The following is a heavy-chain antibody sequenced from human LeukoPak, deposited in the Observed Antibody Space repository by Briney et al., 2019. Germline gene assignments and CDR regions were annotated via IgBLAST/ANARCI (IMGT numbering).Heavy chain of an antibody. CDR3: ARDLGATSAFDI. V-gene: IGHV1-2*02. J-gene: IGHJ3*02. CDR1: GYTFTGYY. Sequence: ASVKVSCKASGYTFTGYYMYWVRQAPGQGLEWMGWINPNSGGTNYAQKFQGRVTMTRDTSISTAYMELSRLRSDDTAVYYCARDLGATSAFDIWGQGTMVTVSS. D-gene: IGHD1-26*01. CDR2: INPNSGGT.